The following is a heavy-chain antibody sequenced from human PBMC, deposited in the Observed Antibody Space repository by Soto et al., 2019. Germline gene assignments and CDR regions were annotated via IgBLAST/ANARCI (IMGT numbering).Heavy chain of an antibody. V-gene: IGHV3-23*01. Sequence: GGSLRLSCSASKFTFSTYAMTWVRQAPGKGLEWVSDISGSGDNTYYADSVKGRFTISRDNSKNTLYLQMKSLRAEDTAVYYAARRPTRWMNSYHYDGMDSWGQ. J-gene: IGHJ6*02. CDR1: KFTFSTYA. CDR3: ARRPTRWMNSYHYDGMDS. CDR2: ISGSGDNT. D-gene: IGHD5-12*01.